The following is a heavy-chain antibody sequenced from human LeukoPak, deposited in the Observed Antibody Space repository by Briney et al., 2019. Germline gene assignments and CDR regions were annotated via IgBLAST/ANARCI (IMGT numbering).Heavy chain of an antibody. CDR3: AGTYYYDSSGYWLAFDI. CDR2: INPNSGGT. D-gene: IGHD3-22*01. V-gene: IGHV1-2*02. Sequence: ASVKVSCKASGYTFTGYYMHWVRQAPGQGLEWMGWINPNSGGTNYAQKFQGRVTMTRDTSISTAYMELSRLRSDDTAVYYRAGTYYYDSSGYWLAFDIWGQGTMVTVSS. J-gene: IGHJ3*02. CDR1: GYTFTGYY.